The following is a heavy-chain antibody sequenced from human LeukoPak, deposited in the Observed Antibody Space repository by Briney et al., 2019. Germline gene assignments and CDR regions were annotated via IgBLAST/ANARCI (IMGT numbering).Heavy chain of an antibody. CDR2: IFTSGSA. CDR3: ASGYGSGSYLY. V-gene: IGHV4-4*07. D-gene: IGHD3-10*01. CDR1: GGSISKYY. J-gene: IGHJ4*02. Sequence: SETLSLTCTVSGGSISKYYLSWIRQPAGKGLEWIGRIFTSGSATSSSSFKSRVTMSADTSKNQFSLNLSSVTAADTAVYFCASGYGSGSYLYWGQGILVTVSS.